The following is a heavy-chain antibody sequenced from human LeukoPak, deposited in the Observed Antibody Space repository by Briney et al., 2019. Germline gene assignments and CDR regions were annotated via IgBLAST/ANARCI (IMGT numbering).Heavy chain of an antibody. CDR3: AKDLGNTYYYGSGIEPWDAFDI. V-gene: IGHV3-23*01. Sequence: GGSLRLSCAASGFTFSSYAMSWVRQAPGKGLEWVSAISGSGGSTYYADSVKGRFTISRDNSKNTLYLQMNSLRAEDTAVYYCAKDLGNTYYYGSGIEPWDAFDIWGQGTMVTVSS. D-gene: IGHD3-10*01. J-gene: IGHJ3*02. CDR1: GFTFSSYA. CDR2: ISGSGGST.